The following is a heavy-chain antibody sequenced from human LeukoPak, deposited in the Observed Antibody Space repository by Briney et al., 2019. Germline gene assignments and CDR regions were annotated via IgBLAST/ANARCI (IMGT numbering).Heavy chain of an antibody. CDR1: GFTFSTYA. D-gene: IGHD1-1*01. V-gene: IGHV3-30*04. Sequence: GGSLRLSGAAPGFTFSTYAMHWVAQAPGKGLEWVALISFDGRSKFYADSVKGRFTVSRDNSRNTLYLQMNSLRPEDTAVYYCARVGTVTTNYYYPMDVWGQGTTVTVSS. CDR2: ISFDGRSK. CDR3: ARVGTVTTNYYYPMDV. J-gene: IGHJ6*02.